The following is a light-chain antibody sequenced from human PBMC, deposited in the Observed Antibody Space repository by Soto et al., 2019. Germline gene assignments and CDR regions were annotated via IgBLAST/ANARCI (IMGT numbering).Light chain of an antibody. Sequence: QSVLTQPPSASGSPGQSVTIFCIGTSSDVGGYNYVSWYQQHPGKAPKLMIYEVSKRPSGVPDRFSGSKSGNTASLTVSGLQAEDEADYYCSSYAASNNLGVFGGGTKLTVL. CDR3: SSYAASNNLGV. CDR2: EVS. V-gene: IGLV2-8*01. CDR1: SSDVGGYNY. J-gene: IGLJ2*01.